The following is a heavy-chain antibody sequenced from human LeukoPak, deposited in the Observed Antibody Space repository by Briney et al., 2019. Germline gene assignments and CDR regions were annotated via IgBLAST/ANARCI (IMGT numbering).Heavy chain of an antibody. Sequence: ASVKVSCKASGYTFTSYDINWVRQATGQGLEWMGWMNPNSGNTGYAQKFQGRVTMTRNTSISTAYMELSSLRSEDTAVYYCARQSSGWLNYYYYYMDVWGKGTTVTISS. V-gene: IGHV1-8*01. D-gene: IGHD6-19*01. CDR2: MNPNSGNT. CDR1: GYTFTSYD. CDR3: ARQSSGWLNYYYYYMDV. J-gene: IGHJ6*03.